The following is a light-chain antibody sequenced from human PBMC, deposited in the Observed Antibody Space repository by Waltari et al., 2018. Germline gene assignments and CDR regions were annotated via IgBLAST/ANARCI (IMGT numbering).Light chain of an antibody. Sequence: EIVMTQFPATLSVPPGERATLPCRASHGVRSNLAWYQQKPGQAPRLLIYAASTRATGIPASFSGSGAGTEFTLTISSLQSEDFAVYYCQQYNNWPLTFGGGTKVEIK. J-gene: IGKJ4*01. CDR2: AAS. CDR3: QQYNNWPLT. CDR1: HGVRSN. V-gene: IGKV3-15*01.